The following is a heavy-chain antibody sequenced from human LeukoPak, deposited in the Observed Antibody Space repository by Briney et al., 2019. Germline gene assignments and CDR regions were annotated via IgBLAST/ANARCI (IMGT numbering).Heavy chain of an antibody. D-gene: IGHD3-22*01. V-gene: IGHV1-18*01. J-gene: IGHJ1*01. CDR3: ARNTYYYDSSGYYEYFQH. Sequence: EASVKVSCKASGYTFTSYGISWVRQAPVQGLEWMRWLSASNGNTTYAQKLQGRVTMTTHTSTSTANMELRSMRSDDTAVYYCARNTYYYDSSGYYEYFQHWGQGTLVTVSS. CDR1: GYTFTSYG. CDR2: LSASNGNT.